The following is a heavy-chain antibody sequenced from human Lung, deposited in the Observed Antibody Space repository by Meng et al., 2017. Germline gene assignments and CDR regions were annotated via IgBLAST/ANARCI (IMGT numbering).Heavy chain of an antibody. CDR3: TWDDKAVSDY. V-gene: IGHV3-15*01. J-gene: IGHJ4*02. CDR1: GFYFSNAW. CDR2: IKSNTDGGTT. D-gene: IGHD3-9*01. Sequence: LHLVESWGDLVKLGGSLRLSCAASGFYFSNAWMSWVRQAPGKGLEWVGRIKSNTDGGTTEYAAPVTGRFTISRDDSKSTLNLHLSGLRTDDTGVYYCTWDDKAVSDYWGQGTLVTVSS.